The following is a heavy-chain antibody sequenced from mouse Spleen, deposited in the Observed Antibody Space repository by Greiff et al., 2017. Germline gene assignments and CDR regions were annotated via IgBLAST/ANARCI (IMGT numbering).Heavy chain of an antibody. D-gene: IGHD2-4*01. CDR2: IFPGSGNT. CDR1: GYSFTSYY. CDR3: ARDDYDGRFAY. V-gene: IGHV1-66*01. J-gene: IGHJ3*01. Sequence: QVQLQQSGPELVKPGASVKISCKASGYSFTSYYIHWVKQRPGQGLEWIGWIFPGSGNTKYNEKFKGKATLTADTSSSTAYMQLSSLTSEDSAVYFCARDDYDGRFAYWGQGTLVTVSA.